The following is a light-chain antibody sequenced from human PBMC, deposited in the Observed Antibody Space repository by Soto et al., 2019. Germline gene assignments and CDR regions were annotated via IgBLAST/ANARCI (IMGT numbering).Light chain of an antibody. Sequence: QTVVTQEPSFSVSPGRTVTLTCGLSSGSVSTNYFPSWYQQTPGQAPRTLIYNTNTRSSGVPDRFSGSILGDKAALTITGAQADDESDYYCVLYMGNGISVFGGGTQLTVL. J-gene: IGLJ3*02. CDR3: VLYMGNGISV. CDR2: NTN. V-gene: IGLV8-61*01. CDR1: SGSVSTNYF.